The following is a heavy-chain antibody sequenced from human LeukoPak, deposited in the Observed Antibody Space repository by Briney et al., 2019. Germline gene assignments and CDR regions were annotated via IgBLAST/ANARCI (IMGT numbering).Heavy chain of an antibody. CDR3: ARGARSYYDSSGSANYYFDY. V-gene: IGHV4-39*07. D-gene: IGHD3-22*01. J-gene: IGHJ4*02. CDR1: GGSISSSSYY. CDR2: IYYSGST. Sequence: SETLSLTCTVSGGSISSSSYYWGWIRQPPGKGLEWIGSIYYSGSTYYNPSLKSRVTISVDTSKNQFSLKLSSVTAADTAVYYCARGARSYYDSSGSANYYFDYWGQGTLVTVSS.